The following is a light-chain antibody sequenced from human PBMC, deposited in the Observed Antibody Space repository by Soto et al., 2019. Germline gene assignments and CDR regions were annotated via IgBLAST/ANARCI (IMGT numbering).Light chain of an antibody. J-gene: IGLJ2*01. CDR1: KLGDKY. CDR3: QVWDSSTAV. Sequence: SYELTQPPSVSVSPGQTASITCSGDKLGDKYVCWYQQKPGQSPVVLIYQDSKRPSGIPERVSGSNSGNTATLTISGTQAMDEADYYCQVWDSSTAVFGGGTKLTVL. V-gene: IGLV3-1*01. CDR2: QDS.